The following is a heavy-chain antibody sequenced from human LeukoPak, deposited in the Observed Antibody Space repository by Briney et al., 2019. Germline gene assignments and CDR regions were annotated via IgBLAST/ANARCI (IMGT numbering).Heavy chain of an antibody. D-gene: IGHD6-19*01. V-gene: IGHV3-9*01. CDR2: ISWNSGSI. J-gene: IGHJ3*02. CDR1: GFTFDDYA. Sequence: PGGSLRLSCAASGFTFDDYAMHWVRQAPGKGLEWVSGISWNSGSIGYADSVKGRFTISRDNAKNSLYLQMNSLRAEDTALYYCAKGYSSGWYLDAFDIWGQGTMVTVSS. CDR3: AKGYSSGWYLDAFDI.